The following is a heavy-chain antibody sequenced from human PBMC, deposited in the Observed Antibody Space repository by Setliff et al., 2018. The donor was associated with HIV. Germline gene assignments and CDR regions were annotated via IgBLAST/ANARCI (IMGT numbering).Heavy chain of an antibody. D-gene: IGHD5-12*01. Sequence: SETLSLTCAVSGGSISSVNWWTWVRQPPGKGLEWIGEIDHSGGTKYNPSLKSRVTISVDKSKNQFSLNLTSVTAADTAVYYCARIRSGYDSGFDQWGQGTLVTVSS. CDR1: GGSISSVNW. V-gene: IGHV4-4*02. CDR3: ARIRSGYDSGFDQ. J-gene: IGHJ4*02. CDR2: IDHSGGT.